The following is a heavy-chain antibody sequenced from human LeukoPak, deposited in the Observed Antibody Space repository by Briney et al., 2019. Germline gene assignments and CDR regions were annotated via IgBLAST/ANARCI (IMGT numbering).Heavy chain of an antibody. CDR1: GFTVSSNY. CDR2: IYNEGTT. J-gene: IGHJ4*02. Sequence: GGSLRLSCAASGFTVSSNYMNWVRQAPGKGLEWVSIIYNEGTTYYADSVRGRFTISRDDSKNTIYLQMNSLRAEDTAIYYCARDSFHTYWGQGTLVTVSS. V-gene: IGHV3-66*01. D-gene: IGHD3-16*02. CDR3: ARDSFHTY.